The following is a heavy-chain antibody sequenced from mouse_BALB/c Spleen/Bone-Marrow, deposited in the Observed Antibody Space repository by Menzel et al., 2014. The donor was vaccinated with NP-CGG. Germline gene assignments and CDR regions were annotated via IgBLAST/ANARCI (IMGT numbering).Heavy chain of an antibody. CDR1: GFSLTGYG. V-gene: IGHV2-6-7*01. CDR2: IWGDGST. CDR3: ARFLDGYSLLYAMDY. J-gene: IGHJ4*01. D-gene: IGHD2-3*01. Sequence: VKLQESGPGLVAPSQSLSITCTVSGFSLTGYGVNWVRQPPGKGLEWLGMIWGDGSTDYNSALKSRLSISKDNSKSQVFLKMNSLQTDDTARYYRARFLDGYSLLYAMDYWGQGTSVTVSS.